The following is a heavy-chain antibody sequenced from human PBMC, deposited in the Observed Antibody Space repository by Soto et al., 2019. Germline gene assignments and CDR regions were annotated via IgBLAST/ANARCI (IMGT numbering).Heavy chain of an antibody. J-gene: IGHJ4*02. CDR2: ISAYNGNT. V-gene: IGHV1-18*01. CDR3: AKVKGYCSGGSCSLFDY. CDR1: GYTFTSYG. Sequence: ASVKVSXKASGYTFTSYGISWVRQAPGQGLEWMGWISAYNGNTNYAQKLQGRVTMTTDTSTSTAYMELRSLRSDDTAVYYCAKVKGYCSGGSCSLFDYWGQGTLVTVSS. D-gene: IGHD2-15*01.